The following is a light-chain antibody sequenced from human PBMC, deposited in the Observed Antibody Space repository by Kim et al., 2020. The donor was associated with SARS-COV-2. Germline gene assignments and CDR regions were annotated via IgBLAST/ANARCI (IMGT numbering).Light chain of an antibody. CDR2: DAS. CDR3: QHPRTWPLT. V-gene: IGKV3-11*01. CDR1: QYIDNW. Sequence: EIVLTQSQATLSLSPGERATLSCRASQYIDNWLAWYQQKPGQVPRLLIYDASNSATGIPARFSGSGSGTDFTLTISSLEPEDFAVYYFQHPRTWPLTFVQGTKLDI. J-gene: IGKJ2*01.